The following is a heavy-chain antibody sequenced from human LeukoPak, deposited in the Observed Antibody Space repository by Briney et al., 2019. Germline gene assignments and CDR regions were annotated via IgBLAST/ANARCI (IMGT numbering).Heavy chain of an antibody. Sequence: GGSLILSCAASGFTFSSYSMNWVRQAPGKGLEWVSSISSSSSYIYYADSVKGRFTISRDNAKNSLYLQMNSLRAEDTAVYYCARDGTNWGQGPYYFDYWGQGTLVTVSS. CDR3: ARDGTNWGQGPYYFDY. D-gene: IGHD7-27*01. CDR2: ISSSSSYI. V-gene: IGHV3-21*01. J-gene: IGHJ4*02. CDR1: GFTFSSYS.